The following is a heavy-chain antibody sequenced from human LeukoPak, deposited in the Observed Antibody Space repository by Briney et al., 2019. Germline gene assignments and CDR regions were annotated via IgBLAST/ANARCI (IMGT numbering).Heavy chain of an antibody. CDR2: VSGSGGST. V-gene: IGHV3-23*01. D-gene: IGHD2-2*02. CDR3: AKFVVVPAAIRYYYYMDV. Sequence: PGGSLRLSCAASGFTFSSYAMSWVRQAPGKGLEWVSAVSGSGGSTYYADSVKGRFTISRDNSKNTLYLQMNSLRAEDTAVYYCAKFVVVPAAIRYYYYMDVWGKGTTVTVPS. CDR1: GFTFSSYA. J-gene: IGHJ6*03.